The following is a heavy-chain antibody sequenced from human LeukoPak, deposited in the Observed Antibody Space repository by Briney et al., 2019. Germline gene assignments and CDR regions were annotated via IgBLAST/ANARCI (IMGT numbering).Heavy chain of an antibody. CDR1: GGSISSSSYY. V-gene: IGHV4-39*01. D-gene: IGHD5-18*01. CDR2: IYYSGST. Sequence: SETLSLTCTVSGGSISSSSYYWGWIRQPPGKGLEWIGSIYYSGSTYYNPSLKSRVTISVDTSKNQFSLKLSSVTAADTAVYYCARGYSYGHYYYYYYYMDVWGKGTTVTVSS. J-gene: IGHJ6*03. CDR3: ARGYSYGHYYYYYYYMDV.